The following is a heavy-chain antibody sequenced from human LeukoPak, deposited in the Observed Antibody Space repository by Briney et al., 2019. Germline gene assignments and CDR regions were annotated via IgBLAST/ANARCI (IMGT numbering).Heavy chain of an antibody. CDR1: GFTFSSFA. J-gene: IGHJ4*02. CDR3: AKTLRAAAGH. Sequence: QPGGSLRLSCAASGFTFSSFAMSWVRQAPGKGLEWVSSISGSSRTTYYADFVKGRLTISRDNSKNTVYLQMNSLRAEDTAVYYCAKTLRAAAGHWGQGTLVTVSS. CDR2: ISGSSRTT. D-gene: IGHD6-13*01. V-gene: IGHV3-23*01.